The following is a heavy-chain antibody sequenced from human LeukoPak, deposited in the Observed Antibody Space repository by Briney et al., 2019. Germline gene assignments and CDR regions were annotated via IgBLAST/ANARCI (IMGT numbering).Heavy chain of an antibody. J-gene: IGHJ6*02. Sequence: GESLKISCKGSGHSFTSYWISWVRQMPGKGLEWMGRIDPSDSYTNYSPSFQGHVTISADKSISTAYLQWSSLKASDTAMYYCASIAAAAYYYGMDVWGQGTTVTVSS. D-gene: IGHD6-13*01. CDR1: GHSFTSYW. CDR3: ASIAAAAYYYGMDV. CDR2: IDPSDSYT. V-gene: IGHV5-10-1*01.